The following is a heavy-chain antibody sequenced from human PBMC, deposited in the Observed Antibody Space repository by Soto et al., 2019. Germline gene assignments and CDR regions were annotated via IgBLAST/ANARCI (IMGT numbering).Heavy chain of an antibody. CDR1: GFTFSSYW. J-gene: IGHJ6*03. V-gene: IGHV3-74*01. CDR3: ARDYYYYYYMDV. Sequence: EVQLVESGGGLVQPGGSLRLSCAASGFTFSSYWMHWVRQAPGKGLVCVSRINSDGSSTSYADSAKGRFTISRDNAKNTLYLQMNSLRAEDTAVYYCARDYYYYYYMDVWGKGTTVTVSS. CDR2: INSDGSST.